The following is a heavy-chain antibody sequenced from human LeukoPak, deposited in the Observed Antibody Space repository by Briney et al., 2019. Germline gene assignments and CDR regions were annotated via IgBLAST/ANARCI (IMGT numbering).Heavy chain of an antibody. D-gene: IGHD3-16*02. Sequence: ASVKVSCKASGGTFSSYAISWVRQAPGQGLEWMGGIIPIFGTANYAQKFQGRVTITADKSTSTAYMELSSLRSEDTAVYYCASRDYVWGSYRYYYMDVWGKGTTVTVSS. CDR2: IIPIFGTA. CDR3: ASRDYVWGSYRYYYMDV. CDR1: GGTFSSYA. J-gene: IGHJ6*03. V-gene: IGHV1-69*06.